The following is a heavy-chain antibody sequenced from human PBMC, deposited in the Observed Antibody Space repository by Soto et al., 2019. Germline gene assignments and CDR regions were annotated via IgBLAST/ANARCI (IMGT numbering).Heavy chain of an antibody. V-gene: IGHV1-8*01. J-gene: IGHJ6*01. CDR1: GYTFTSYD. CDR2: MNPNSGNT. Sequence: QVQLVQSGAEVKKPGASVKVSCKASGYTFTSYDINWVRQATGQGLEWMGWMNPNSGNTGYSQKFQGSVTLTRATSIRTAYMELTSLRSEDTVVYYCARWPDGYYYYGMDVWGKGTKVAVYS. CDR3: ARWPDGYYYYGMDV.